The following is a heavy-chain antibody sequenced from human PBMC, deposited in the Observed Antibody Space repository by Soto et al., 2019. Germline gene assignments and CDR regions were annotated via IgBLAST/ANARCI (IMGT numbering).Heavy chain of an antibody. CDR2: INSDGSST. Sequence: EVQLVESGGGLVQPGGSLRLSCAASGFTSSYFHWVRQPPGKGLVWVSRINSDGSSTSYADSVKGRFTISRDNAKNTRYLQMDSLRAEDTAVDYCARGPHGYSYGAAWGQGTLVTVAS. V-gene: IGHV3-74*01. D-gene: IGHD5-18*01. CDR1: GFTSSYF. CDR3: ARGPHGYSYGAA. J-gene: IGHJ5*02.